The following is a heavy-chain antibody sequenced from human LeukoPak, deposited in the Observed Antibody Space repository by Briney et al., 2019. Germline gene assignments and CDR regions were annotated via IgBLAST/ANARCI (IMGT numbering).Heavy chain of an antibody. CDR2: IKQDGSEK. V-gene: IGHV3-7*04. Sequence: QAGGSLRLSCAASGFTFSSYWMSWVRQAPGKGLEWVANIKQDGSEKYNVDSVKGRFTISRDNAKNSLYLQMNSLRAEDTAVYYCARGRYCSGGSCYYLDYWGQGTLVTVSS. CDR3: ARGRYCSGGSCYYLDY. D-gene: IGHD2-15*01. J-gene: IGHJ4*02. CDR1: GFTFSSYW.